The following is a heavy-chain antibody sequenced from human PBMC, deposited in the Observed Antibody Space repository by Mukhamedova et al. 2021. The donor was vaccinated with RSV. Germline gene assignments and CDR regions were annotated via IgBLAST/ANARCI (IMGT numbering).Heavy chain of an antibody. CDR2: LWYDGSNK. Sequence: VRQAPGKGLEWVAVLWYDGSNKYYADSVKGRYTISRDNSKNTLYLQMNSLRAEDTAVYYCARVVYGDYYYYGMAVWAQGTTVT. D-gene: IGHD4-17*01. V-gene: IGHV3-33*01. J-gene: IGHJ6*02. CDR3: ARVVYGDYYYYGMAV.